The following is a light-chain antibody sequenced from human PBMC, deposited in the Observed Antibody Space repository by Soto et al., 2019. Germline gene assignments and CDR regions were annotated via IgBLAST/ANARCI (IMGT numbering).Light chain of an antibody. V-gene: IGKV2-30*01. Sequence: DVVMTQSPLSLSVTLGQPASISCRSSQSLAYSDGNTYLSWIHQRPGQSPRRLIYGVSNRDSGVPDRFSGSGSGTDFTLQISSVEAEDVGVYYCMQNTHWPPITFGPGTRLEIK. CDR3: MQNTHWPPIT. CDR1: QSLAYSDGNTY. CDR2: GVS. J-gene: IGKJ5*01.